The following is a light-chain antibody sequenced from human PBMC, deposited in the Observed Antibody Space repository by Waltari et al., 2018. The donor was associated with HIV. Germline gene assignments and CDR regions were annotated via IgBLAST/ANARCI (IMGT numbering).Light chain of an antibody. Sequence: QPLLTQPSSASGTLGQRVTISCSGSTSNIGTDYVILYLQLPGTAPNLPIFTNDRRPSGVPDRFSASNSGTQASLAIGGLRSEDVADYFCASWDHSRSVFYVIGTGTKVTV. CDR1: TSNIGTDY. CDR3: ASWDHSRSVFYV. V-gene: IGLV1-47*02. CDR2: TND. J-gene: IGLJ1*01.